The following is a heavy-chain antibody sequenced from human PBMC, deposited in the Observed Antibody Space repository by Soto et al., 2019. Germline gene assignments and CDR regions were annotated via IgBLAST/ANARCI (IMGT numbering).Heavy chain of an antibody. CDR1: GFTFSSYN. Sequence: GGSLRLSCAASGFTFSSYNMNWVRQAPGKGLEWVSSISSSSSYTNYADSVKGRFTISRDNAKNSLYLQMNSLRAEDTAVYYCARDHHRYSGYDYVDYWGQGTLVTVSS. CDR3: ARDHHRYSGYDYVDY. CDR2: ISSSSSYT. V-gene: IGHV3-21*04. D-gene: IGHD5-12*01. J-gene: IGHJ4*02.